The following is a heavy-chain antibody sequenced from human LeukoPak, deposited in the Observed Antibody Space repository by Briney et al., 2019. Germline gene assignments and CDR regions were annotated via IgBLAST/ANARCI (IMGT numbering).Heavy chain of an antibody. Sequence: SETLSLTCTVSGGSISSSSYYWGWIRQPPGKGLEWIGSIYYSGSTYYNPSLKSRVTISVDTSKNQFSLKLSSVTAADTAVYYCASPVDSSGWNMFQKNWFDPWGQGTLVTVSS. D-gene: IGHD6-19*01. CDR1: GGSISSSSYY. V-gene: IGHV4-39*01. CDR3: ASPVDSSGWNMFQKNWFDP. J-gene: IGHJ5*02. CDR2: IYYSGST.